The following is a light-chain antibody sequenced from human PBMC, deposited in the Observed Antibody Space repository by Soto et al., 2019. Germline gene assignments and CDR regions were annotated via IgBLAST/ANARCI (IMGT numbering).Light chain of an antibody. CDR2: GAS. V-gene: IGKV3-20*01. CDR1: QSVRSSF. CDR3: QLYGSSPPWT. J-gene: IGKJ1*01. Sequence: EIVLTQSPGTLSLSPGERATLSCRASQSVRSSFLAWYQQKHGQAPRLLIYGASSRATGIPDRFSGSGSGTDFTLTISRLEPEDFAVYYCQLYGSSPPWTFGQGTKVEIK.